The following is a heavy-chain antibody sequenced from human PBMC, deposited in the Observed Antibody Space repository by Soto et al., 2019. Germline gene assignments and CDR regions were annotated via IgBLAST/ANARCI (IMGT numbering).Heavy chain of an antibody. D-gene: IGHD1-26*01. CDR1: GYSFTSYW. CDR3: ERLAGATFYYYGMDV. V-gene: IGHV5-51*01. J-gene: IGHJ6*02. CDR2: IYPGDSDT. Sequence: PGESLKISCKGSGYSFTSYWIGWVRQMPGKGLEWMGIIYPGDSDTRYSPSFQGQVTISADKSISTAYLQWSSLKASDTAMYYCERLAGATFYYYGMDVWGQGTTVTVYS.